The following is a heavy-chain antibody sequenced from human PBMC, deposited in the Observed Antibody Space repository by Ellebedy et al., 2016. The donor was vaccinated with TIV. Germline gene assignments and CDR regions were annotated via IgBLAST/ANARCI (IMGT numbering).Heavy chain of an antibody. CDR2: ISRTGGMT. Sequence: PGGSLRLSCVASGFRFSSSAMSWVRQAPGKGLEWVAAISRTGGMTYFADSVKGRFSISRDNSKNTLDLQLKTLRVDDTAIYFCAKEGVYSYGYADYFDFWGPGTLVTVSS. CDR3: AKEGVYSYGYADYFDF. D-gene: IGHD5-18*01. V-gene: IGHV3-23*01. J-gene: IGHJ4*02. CDR1: GFRFSSSA.